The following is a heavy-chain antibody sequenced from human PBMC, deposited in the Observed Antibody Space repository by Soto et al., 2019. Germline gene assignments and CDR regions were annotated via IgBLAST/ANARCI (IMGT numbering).Heavy chain of an antibody. CDR2: VKSKNDGGTT. V-gene: IGHV3-15*07. CDR1: GFTLSNAW. J-gene: IGHJ4*01. D-gene: IGHD3-10*01. CDR3: TTDSYITSIIVRFDY. Sequence: PGGSLRLSCAASGFTLSNAWINWVRQAPGKGLEWVGRVKSKNDGGTTDFAAPVKGRFAISRDDSKNMVYLEMNSLQTEDTAIYYCTTDSYITSIIVRFDYWGHGTLVTVS.